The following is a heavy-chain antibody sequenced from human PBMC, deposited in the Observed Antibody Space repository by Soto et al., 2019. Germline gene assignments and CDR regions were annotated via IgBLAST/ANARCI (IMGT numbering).Heavy chain of an antibody. Sequence: QITLKESGPTVVKPTQTLTLTCTFSGFSLSTSGLGVGWIRQPPGKALEWLALIYWDDDKRYSPSLKSRLTITKDTSKNQVVLTLTNEDPVDTATYYCAHRRDNNICDYWGEGTLVTVSS. D-gene: IGHD1-1*01. J-gene: IGHJ4*02. V-gene: IGHV2-5*02. CDR2: IYWDDDK. CDR3: AHRRDNNICDY. CDR1: GFSLSTSGLG.